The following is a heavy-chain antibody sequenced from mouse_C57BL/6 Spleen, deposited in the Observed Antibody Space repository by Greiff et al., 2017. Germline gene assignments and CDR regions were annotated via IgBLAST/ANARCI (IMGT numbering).Heavy chain of an antibody. CDR2: IWSGGST. Sequence: VKVEESGPGLVQPSQSLSITCTVSGFSLTSYGVHWVRQSPGKGLEWLGVIWSGGSTDYNAAFISRLSISKDNSKSQVFFKMNSLQADDTAIYYCARGLYDGYSWYFDVWGTGTTVTVSS. D-gene: IGHD2-3*01. CDR3: ARGLYDGYSWYFDV. CDR1: GFSLTSYG. J-gene: IGHJ1*03. V-gene: IGHV2-2*01.